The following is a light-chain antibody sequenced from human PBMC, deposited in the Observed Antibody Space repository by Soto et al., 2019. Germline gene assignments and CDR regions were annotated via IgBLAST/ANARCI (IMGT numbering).Light chain of an antibody. Sequence: DIQMTQSPSSLSASVGVSVTITCRASQSISSYLNWYQQKPGQAPKLLIYAASSLQSGVPSRFSGSGSGTDFTLTISSLQPEDFAAYYCQQSYSTPPWTFGQGTKVEIK. V-gene: IGKV1-39*01. CDR2: AAS. CDR3: QQSYSTPPWT. CDR1: QSISSY. J-gene: IGKJ1*01.